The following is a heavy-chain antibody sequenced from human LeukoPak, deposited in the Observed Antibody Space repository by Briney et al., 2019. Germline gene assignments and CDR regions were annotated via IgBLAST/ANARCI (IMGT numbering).Heavy chain of an antibody. CDR3: ARGQPHPKQWVLIEGAPH. CDR1: GFTFSSYE. D-gene: IGHD2-21*01. V-gene: IGHV3-48*03. Sequence: PGGSLRLSCAASGFTFSSYEMNWVRQAPGKGLEWVSYISSGGSTVYFADSVKGRFTISRDNAKNSLYLQMSSLRVEDTAVYYCARGQPHPKQWVLIEGAPHWGQGTLVTVSS. J-gene: IGHJ4*02. CDR2: ISSGGSTV.